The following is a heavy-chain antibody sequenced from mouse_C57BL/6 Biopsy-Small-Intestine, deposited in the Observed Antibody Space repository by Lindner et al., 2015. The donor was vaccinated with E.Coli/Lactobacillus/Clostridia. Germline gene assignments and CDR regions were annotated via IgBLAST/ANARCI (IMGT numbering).Heavy chain of an antibody. CDR1: GYAFSSSW. Sequence: VQLQESGPELVKPGASVKISCKASGYAFSSSWMNWVKQRPGKGLEWIGRIYPGDGDTNYNGKFKGKATLTADKSSSTAYMQLSSLTSEDSAVYFCARRIYYDYLFAYWGQGTLVTVSA. CDR3: ARRIYYDYLFAY. D-gene: IGHD2-4*01. J-gene: IGHJ3*01. V-gene: IGHV1-82*01. CDR2: IYPGDGDT.